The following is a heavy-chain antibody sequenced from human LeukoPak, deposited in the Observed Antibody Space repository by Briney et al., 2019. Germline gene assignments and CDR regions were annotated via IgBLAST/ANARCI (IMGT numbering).Heavy chain of an antibody. V-gene: IGHV1-46*01. J-gene: IGHJ4*02. Sequence: ASVKVSCKASGYTFTSYYMHWVRQAPGQGLEWMGIINPSGGSTSYAQKFQGRVTMTRDTSTSTVYMELSSLRSEDTAVYYCARDPSFWSGYYRRVFDYWGQGTLVTVSS. CDR1: GYTFTSYY. D-gene: IGHD3-3*01. CDR2: INPSGGST. CDR3: ARDPSFWSGYYRRVFDY.